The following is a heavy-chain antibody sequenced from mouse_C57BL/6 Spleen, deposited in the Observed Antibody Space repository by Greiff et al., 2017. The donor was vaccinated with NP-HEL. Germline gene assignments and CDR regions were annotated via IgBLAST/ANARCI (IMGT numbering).Heavy chain of an antibody. J-gene: IGHJ2*01. Sequence: QVQLQQSGAELVRPGASVTLSCKASGYTFTDYEMHWVKQTPVHGLEWIGAIDPETGGTAYNQKFKGQAILTADKSSSTAYMELRSLTSEDSAVDYYTRVTGTQYYMDYWGQGTTLTVSS. CDR2: IDPETGGT. D-gene: IGHD4-1*01. CDR3: TRVTGTQYYMDY. CDR1: GYTFTDYE. V-gene: IGHV1-15*01.